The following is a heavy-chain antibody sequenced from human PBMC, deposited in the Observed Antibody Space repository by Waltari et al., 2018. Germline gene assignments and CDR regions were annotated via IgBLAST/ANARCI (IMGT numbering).Heavy chain of an antibody. D-gene: IGHD1-1*01. CDR3: AKGGTGTGLDY. Sequence: QVQLVESGGGVVRPGRSRRLSCAASGFTFSSYGMHWVRQAPGKGLEWVAVISYDGSNKYYADSVKGRFTISRDNSKNTLYLQMNSLRAEDTAVYYCAKGGTGTGLDYWGQGTLVTVSS. CDR1: GFTFSSYG. V-gene: IGHV3-30*18. CDR2: ISYDGSNK. J-gene: IGHJ4*02.